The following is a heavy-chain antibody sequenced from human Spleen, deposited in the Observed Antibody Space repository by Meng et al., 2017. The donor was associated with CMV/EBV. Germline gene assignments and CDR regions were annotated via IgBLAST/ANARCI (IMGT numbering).Heavy chain of an antibody. V-gene: IGHV4-59*01. J-gene: IGHJ6*02. CDR1: GGSISHYY. CDR2: IYYTGST. Sequence: SETLSLTCTVSGGSISHYYWSWIRQPPGKGLEWIGYIYYTGSTNYNPSLKSRVTISVDTSKNQFSLKLSSVTAADTAVYYCARFDIDVEGFYGMNVWGQGTTVTVSS. D-gene: IGHD5-12*01. CDR3: ARFDIDVEGFYGMNV.